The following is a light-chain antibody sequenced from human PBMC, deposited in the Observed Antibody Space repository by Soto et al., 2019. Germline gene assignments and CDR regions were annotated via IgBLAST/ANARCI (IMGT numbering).Light chain of an antibody. V-gene: IGLV7-46*01. CDR2: DTS. CDR3: LLCYNAARV. CDR1: TGAVTSNHH. J-gene: IGLJ2*01. Sequence: QAVVTQPPSLTVSPGGTVTLTCGSSTGAVTSNHHPYWFQQKAGQAPRTLIYDTSNKHSWTPARFSGSLLGDTAALTVSGAQDEDEDQYYCLLCYNAARVFGGGTKLTVL.